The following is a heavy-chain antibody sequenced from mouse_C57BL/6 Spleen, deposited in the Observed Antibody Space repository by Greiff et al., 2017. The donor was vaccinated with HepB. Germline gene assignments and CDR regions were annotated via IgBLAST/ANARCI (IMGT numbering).Heavy chain of an antibody. CDR3: ARWYYGSSGFAY. V-gene: IGHV1-52*01. D-gene: IGHD1-1*01. J-gene: IGHJ3*01. Sequence: QVQLKQPGAELVRPGSSVKLSCKASGYTFTSYWMHWVKQRPIQGLEWIGNIDPSDSETHYNQKFKDKATLTVDKSSSTAYMQLSSLTSEDSAVYYCARWYYGSSGFAYWGQGTLVTVSA. CDR1: GYTFTSYW. CDR2: IDPSDSET.